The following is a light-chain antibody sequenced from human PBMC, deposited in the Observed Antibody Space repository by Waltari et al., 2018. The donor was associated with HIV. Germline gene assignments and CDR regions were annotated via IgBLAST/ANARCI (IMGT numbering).Light chain of an antibody. V-gene: IGLV1-47*01. J-gene: IGLJ3*02. CDR3: ASWDDSLSGWV. CDR2: CNS. Sequence: SVLPQPPSASRTPGQRVTISCSGSSSNIRSNDVYWYHYFPGSTPKLPIFCNSQRPSVVPARFPGSKSGTSASLAISGLRPEDETDYYCASWDDSLSGWVFGGGTKVTVL. CDR1: SSNIRSND.